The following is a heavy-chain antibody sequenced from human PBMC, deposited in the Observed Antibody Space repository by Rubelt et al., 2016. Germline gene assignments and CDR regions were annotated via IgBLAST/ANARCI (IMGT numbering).Heavy chain of an antibody. CDR3: TRVGGDWGNWFDP. V-gene: IGHV1-8*01. D-gene: IGHD2-21*02. CDR2: VTPDTGKS. Sequence: QVQLVQSGAEVKKPGASVKVSCKASGYTFTSYDINWVRQATGQGLEWMGRVTPDTGKSLYAQKFPGRITLTRDTSISTAFMELASLRSEDTAVYFCTRVGGDWGNWFDPWGQGTLVTVAS. CDR1: GYTFTSYD. J-gene: IGHJ5*02.